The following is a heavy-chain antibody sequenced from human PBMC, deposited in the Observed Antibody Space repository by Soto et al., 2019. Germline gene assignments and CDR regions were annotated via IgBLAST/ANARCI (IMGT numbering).Heavy chain of an antibody. CDR1: ADIFSNYD. D-gene: IGHD3-22*01. V-gene: IGHV1-8*01. CDR3: ATSTIAVVFSTTIDAFDI. Sequence: QVQLVQSGAEVKKPGASVQVSCRASADIFSNYDINWVRQAAGQGLEWMGWMNPRSGNTGSAQEFQGRATMTRNTSISTAYIEVSSLRSEDTAVYYCATSTIAVVFSTTIDAFDIWGQGTMVTVSS. CDR2: MNPRSGNT. J-gene: IGHJ3*02.